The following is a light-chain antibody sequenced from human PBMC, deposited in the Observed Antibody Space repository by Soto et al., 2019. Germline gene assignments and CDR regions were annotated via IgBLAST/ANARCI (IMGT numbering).Light chain of an antibody. J-gene: IGKJ1*01. CDR2: WAS. Sequence: DIVLTQSPDSLAVSLGERATINCKSSLSLLSSSNNKISLSWYQQKPGQPPKLLIYWASTRGSGVPDRFSGSGSGTDFTLTISSLQAEDVAVYYCQQHFTTPRTFGQGTKVEIK. CDR3: QQHFTTPRT. CDR1: LSLLSSSNNKIS. V-gene: IGKV4-1*01.